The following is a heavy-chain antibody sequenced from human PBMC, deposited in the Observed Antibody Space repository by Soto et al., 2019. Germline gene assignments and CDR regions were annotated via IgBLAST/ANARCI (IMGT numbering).Heavy chain of an antibody. CDR3: ARVSSAFPVRFDP. D-gene: IGHD6-6*01. CDR1: GGSISSGGYS. Sequence: SETLSLTCAVSGGSISSGGYSWSWIRQPPGKGLEWIGYIYHSGSTYYNPSLKSRVTISVDRSKNQFSLKLSSVTAADTAVYYCARVSSAFPVRFDPWGQGTLVTVSS. J-gene: IGHJ5*02. V-gene: IGHV4-30-2*01. CDR2: IYHSGST.